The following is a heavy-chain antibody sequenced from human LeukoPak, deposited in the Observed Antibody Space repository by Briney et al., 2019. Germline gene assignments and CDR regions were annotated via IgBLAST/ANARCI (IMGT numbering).Heavy chain of an antibody. CDR2: MNPNSGNT. D-gene: IGHD2-2*01. CDR3: AGSKTVPAGIDP. Sequence: GGSLRLSCKASGYTFTSYDINWVRQATGQGLEWMGWMNPNSGNTGYAQKFQGRVTMTRNTSISTAYMELSSLRSEDTAVYYCAGSKTVPAGIDPWAREPWSPSPQ. CDR1: GYTFTSYD. J-gene: IGHJ5*02. V-gene: IGHV1-8*01.